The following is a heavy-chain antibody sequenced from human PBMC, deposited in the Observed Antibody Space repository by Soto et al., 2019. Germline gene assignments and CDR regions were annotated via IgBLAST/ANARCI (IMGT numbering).Heavy chain of an antibody. V-gene: IGHV1-2*02. CDR3: ATQFHHCGGDCYRGPYFGMDV. Sequence: ASVKVSCKASGYTFTGYYMHWVRQAPGQGLEWMGWINPNSGGTNYAQKFQGRVTMTRDTSISTAYMELSRLRSDDTAVYYCATQFHHCGGDCYRGPYFGMDVWGQGTTVTVSS. D-gene: IGHD2-21*02. CDR2: INPNSGGT. J-gene: IGHJ6*02. CDR1: GYTFTGYY.